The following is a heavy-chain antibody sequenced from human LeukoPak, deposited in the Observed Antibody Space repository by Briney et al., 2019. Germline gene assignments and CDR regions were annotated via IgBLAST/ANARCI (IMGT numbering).Heavy chain of an antibody. D-gene: IGHD6-19*01. CDR3: ARDCGPYSSGWYCGRGFDP. J-gene: IGHJ5*02. V-gene: IGHV3-30*04. CDR1: GFTFSSYA. CDR2: ISYDGSNK. Sequence: PGGSLRLSSAASGFTFSSYAMHWVRQAPGKGLEWVAVISYDGSNKYYADSVKGRFTISRDNSKNTLYLQMNSLRAEDTAVYYCARDCGPYSSGWYCGRGFDPWGQGTLVTVSS.